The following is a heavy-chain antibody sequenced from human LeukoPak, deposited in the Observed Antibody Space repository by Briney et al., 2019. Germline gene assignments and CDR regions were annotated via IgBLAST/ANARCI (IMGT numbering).Heavy chain of an antibody. J-gene: IGHJ4*02. D-gene: IGHD1-7*01. CDR3: ARGPDNWNSLFDF. CDR1: GDSISNYF. CDR2: VYYIGNT. Sequence: SETLSLTCTVSGDSISNYFWSWIRQSPGKGLEWIGYVYYIGNTNYNPSLKSRVTISVDTSKNHFSLDLSSVTAADTAVHYCARGPDNWNSLFDFWGQGTLVTVSS. V-gene: IGHV4-59*01.